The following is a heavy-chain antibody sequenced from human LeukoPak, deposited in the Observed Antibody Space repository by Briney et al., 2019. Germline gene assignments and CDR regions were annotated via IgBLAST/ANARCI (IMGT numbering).Heavy chain of an antibody. CDR3: AKGRGYSSSSGIDY. J-gene: IGHJ4*02. D-gene: IGHD6-6*01. CDR2: ISGSA. V-gene: IGHV3-23*01. CDR1: GFTFSSYA. Sequence: SGGSLRLSCAASGFTFSSYAMSWVRRAPGKGLEWVSPISGSAYYADSVKGRFTISRDNSKNTLYLQMNSLRAEDTAVYYCAKGRGYSSSSGIDYWGQGTLVTVSS.